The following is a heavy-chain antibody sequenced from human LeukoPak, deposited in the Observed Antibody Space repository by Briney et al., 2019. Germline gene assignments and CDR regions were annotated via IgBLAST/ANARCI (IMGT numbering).Heavy chain of an antibody. D-gene: IGHD1-14*01. J-gene: IGHJ4*02. Sequence: PGGSLRLSCAASGFTVITNDMTWVRQALGKGLEWVSVLYSDGNTKYADSVQRRFTISRDNSKNTLYLEMNSLSPDDTAVYYCARGVEPLAANTLAYWGQGTLVTVSS. CDR3: ARGVEPLAANTLAY. CDR1: GFTVITND. V-gene: IGHV3-53*01. CDR2: LYSDGNT.